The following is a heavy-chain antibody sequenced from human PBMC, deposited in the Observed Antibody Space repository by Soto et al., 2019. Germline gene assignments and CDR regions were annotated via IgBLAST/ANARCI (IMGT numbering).Heavy chain of an antibody. CDR1: GGSFSDSA. Sequence: QVQLAQSGAEVRSPGSSVKVSCRASGGSFSDSAFSWLRQAPGQDLEWVGGNIPMFAATKYAQRFQGRVTNPADASTRTVYWALGPLKCDDSAIYFCARRRIIAVPAALSSYDDNTHSRFHSWGQGTLDSVS. D-gene: IGHD6-13*01. CDR3: ARRRIIAVPAALSSYDDNTHSRFHS. V-gene: IGHV1-69*01. J-gene: IGHJ4*02. CDR2: NIPMFAAT.